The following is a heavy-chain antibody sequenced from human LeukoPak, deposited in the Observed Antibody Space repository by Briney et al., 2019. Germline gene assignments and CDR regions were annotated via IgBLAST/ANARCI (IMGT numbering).Heavy chain of an antibody. J-gene: IGHJ4*02. CDR1: GGSISSSRYY. Sequence: QASETLSLTCTVSGGSISSSRYYWGWIRQPPGKGLEWIGNIYYSGSTYYNPSLKSRVTISVDTSKNQFSLKLSSVTAADTAVYYCARGVYRLDYWGQGTLVTVSS. CDR2: IYYSGST. V-gene: IGHV4-39*07. CDR3: ARGVYRLDY. D-gene: IGHD6-25*01.